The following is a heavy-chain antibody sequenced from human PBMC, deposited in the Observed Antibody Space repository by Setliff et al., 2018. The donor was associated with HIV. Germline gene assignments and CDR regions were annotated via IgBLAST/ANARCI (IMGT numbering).Heavy chain of an antibody. CDR3: ARGTTLNVVPDAFDI. CDR2: IYHAGNT. V-gene: IGHV4-38-2*02. D-gene: IGHD3-16*01. CDR1: GYSISSGYY. Sequence: NPSQTLSLTCTLTGYSISSGYYWAWIRQPPGKGLEWMGYIYHAGNTYYNTSLKSRVTISVDTSKNQISLRLNSLTAADTAVYYCARGTTLNVVPDAFDIWGQGTMVTVSS. J-gene: IGHJ3*02.